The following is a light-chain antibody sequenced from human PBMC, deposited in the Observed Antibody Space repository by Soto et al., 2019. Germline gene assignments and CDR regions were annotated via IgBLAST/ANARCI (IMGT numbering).Light chain of an antibody. V-gene: IGKV1-33*01. Sequence: DIQMIQSPSSLSAFVGDRVTITCQATQGISTFLNWYQQKPGKAPKLLIYAASNLETGVPSRFSGSASVTDFTFTISSLQPEDIATYYCQQYLSLPLTFGGGTKVEIK. CDR3: QQYLSLPLT. CDR2: AAS. CDR1: QGISTF. J-gene: IGKJ4*01.